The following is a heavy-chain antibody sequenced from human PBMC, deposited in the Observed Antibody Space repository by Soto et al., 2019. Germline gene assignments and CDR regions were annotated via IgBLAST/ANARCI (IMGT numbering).Heavy chain of an antibody. CDR2: IIPIPGTA. CDR3: ARSQGSSTSLEIYYYYYYGMDV. V-gene: IGHV1-69*01. Sequence: QLQLVQSGAEVKKPGSSVKVSCKASGGTFSSYAISWVRQAPGQGLEWMGGIIPIPGTANYAQKFQGRVTITADESTSTAYMELSSLRSEDTAVYYCARSQGSSTSLEIYYYYYYGMDVWGQGTKVTVSS. CDR1: GGTFSSYA. J-gene: IGHJ6*02. D-gene: IGHD2-2*01.